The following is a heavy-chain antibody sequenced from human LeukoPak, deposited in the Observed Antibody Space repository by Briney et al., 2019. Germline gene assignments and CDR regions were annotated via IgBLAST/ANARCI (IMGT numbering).Heavy chain of an antibody. Sequence: ASVKVSCKASGYTFINYGISWVRQAPGQGLEWMGWISAYNGNTDYAQNFQGRVTMTTDTSTSTVHMELTSLRFDDTAVYYCARDRSSSDYWGQGPLITVSS. CDR2: ISAYNGNT. D-gene: IGHD6-13*01. CDR1: GYTFINYG. J-gene: IGHJ4*02. CDR3: ARDRSSSDY. V-gene: IGHV1-18*01.